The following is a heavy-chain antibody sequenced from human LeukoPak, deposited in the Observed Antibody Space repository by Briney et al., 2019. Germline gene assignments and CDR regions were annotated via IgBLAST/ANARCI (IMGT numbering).Heavy chain of an antibody. D-gene: IGHD2-15*01. Sequence: ASVTVSFKASGYTFTGYYMHWVRQAPGQGLEWMGWINPNSGGTNYAQKFQGRVTMTRDTSISTAYMELSRLRSDDTAVYYCARDSDQVVVVVAATLDYWGQGTLVTVSS. V-gene: IGHV1-2*02. CDR2: INPNSGGT. CDR3: ARDSDQVVVVVAATLDY. CDR1: GYTFTGYY. J-gene: IGHJ4*02.